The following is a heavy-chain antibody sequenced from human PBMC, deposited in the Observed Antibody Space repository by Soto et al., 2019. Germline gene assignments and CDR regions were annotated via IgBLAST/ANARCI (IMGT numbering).Heavy chain of an antibody. Sequence: QVQLVQSGPEVKEPGASVKVSCKTSGYIFTSYTIHWVRQAPGQGLEWMGSISSGNGNTKFSQKFQDRVTFTRDTSAGTAYMELGSLSFAVTAGYYCAGKRQLVYFPHWGQGTLVTVSS. CDR1: GYIFTSYT. CDR2: ISSGNGNT. J-gene: IGHJ4*02. V-gene: IGHV1-3*01. CDR3: AGKRQLVYFPH. D-gene: IGHD6-6*01.